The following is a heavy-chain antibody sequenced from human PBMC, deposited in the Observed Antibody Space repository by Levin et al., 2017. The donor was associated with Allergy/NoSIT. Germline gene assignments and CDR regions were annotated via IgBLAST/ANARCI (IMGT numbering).Heavy chain of an antibody. Sequence: LSLTCVVSGFRFSSSWMSWVRQAPWKGLEWVANIKEDGSAKYYVDSVKGRFTVSRDNAENSLYLEMDDLRAEDTALYYCARDVTMGGEAWGQGTLVTVSS. J-gene: IGHJ5*02. CDR2: IKEDGSAK. CDR1: GFRFSSSW. V-gene: IGHV3-7*03. CDR3: ARDVTMGGEA. D-gene: IGHD3-10*01.